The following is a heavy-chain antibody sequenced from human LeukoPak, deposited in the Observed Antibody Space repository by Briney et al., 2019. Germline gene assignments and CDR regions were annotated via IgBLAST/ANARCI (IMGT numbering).Heavy chain of an antibody. CDR1: GFTFSTYT. J-gene: IGHJ4*02. V-gene: IGHV3-21*01. D-gene: IGHD3-22*01. CDR2: ISSRSSYI. Sequence: PGGSLRLSCAASGFTFSTYTMNWVRQAPGKGLEWVSSISSRSSYIYYADSVKGRFTISRDNAKNSLYLQMNSLGTEDTAVYFCARDSGPLYAKSGYYNGMECDYWGQGTRVTVSS. CDR3: ARDSGPLYAKSGYYNGMECDY.